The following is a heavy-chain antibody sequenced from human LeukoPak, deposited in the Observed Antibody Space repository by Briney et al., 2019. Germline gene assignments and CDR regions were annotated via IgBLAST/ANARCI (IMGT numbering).Heavy chain of an antibody. CDR2: ISGSGDST. V-gene: IGHV3-23*01. D-gene: IGHD5-24*01. CDR1: GFTFSRHG. J-gene: IGHJ4*02. CDR3: ARDRDLGHFDY. Sequence: PGGTLRLSCAASGFTFSRHGMTWVRRAPGKGLEWVSAISGSGDSTYYADSVKGRFTISRDNSKNTLYLQMGSLRAEDMAVYYCARDRDLGHFDYWGQGTLVTVSS.